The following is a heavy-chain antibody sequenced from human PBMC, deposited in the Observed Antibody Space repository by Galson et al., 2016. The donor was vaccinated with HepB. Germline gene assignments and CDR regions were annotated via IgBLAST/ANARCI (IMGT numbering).Heavy chain of an antibody. CDR1: GYSFTTYW. Sequence: QSGAEVKKPGESLKISCRGSGYSFTTYWIAWVRQVPGKGLEWMGIIYPFDSDTKYTPSFEGQVTISADKSISTAYLQWTSLQASDTAIYYCARLPPYCTGHRCHWLDPWGPGTVVTVSS. V-gene: IGHV5-51*01. J-gene: IGHJ5*02. CDR2: IYPFDSDT. CDR3: ARLPPYCTGHRCHWLDP. D-gene: IGHD2-8*02.